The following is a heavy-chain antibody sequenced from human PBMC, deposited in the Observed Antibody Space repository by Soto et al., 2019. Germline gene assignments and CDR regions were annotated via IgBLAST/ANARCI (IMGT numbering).Heavy chain of an antibody. J-gene: IGHJ4*02. CDR1: GGTFSSYA. D-gene: IGHD3-10*01. CDR3: ARGLHATSGSYYFDS. V-gene: IGHV1-69*01. Sequence: QEQLVQSGTEMRKPGSSVNVSCRASGGTFSSYALGWVRQAPGQGLEWMGGIIPVFGTSYTAQKFQGRVTTTAVASTGTAYMELSSLRVEDTAVYFCARGLHATSGSYYFDSWGQGTLVTVSS. CDR2: IIPVFGTS.